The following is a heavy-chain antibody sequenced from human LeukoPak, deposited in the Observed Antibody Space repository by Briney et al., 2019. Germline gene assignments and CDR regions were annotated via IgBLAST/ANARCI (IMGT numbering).Heavy chain of an antibody. J-gene: IGHJ4*02. D-gene: IGHD1-1*01. CDR3: ARWDPRTTDFDY. CDR1: GFTFSSFG. V-gene: IGHV3-33*01. CDR2: IWYDGTKK. Sequence: PGGSLRLSCAASGFTFSSFGFHWVRQAPGKGLEWVAVIWYDGTKKYYADSMRGRFTISRDNSKNTLYLEINDLTAADTAVYYCARWDPRTTDFDYWGQGALVTASS.